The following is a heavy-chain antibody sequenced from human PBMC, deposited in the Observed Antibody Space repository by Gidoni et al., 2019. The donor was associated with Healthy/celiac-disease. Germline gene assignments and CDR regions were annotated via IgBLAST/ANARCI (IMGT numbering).Heavy chain of an antibody. J-gene: IGHJ6*02. V-gene: IGHV3-30*18. CDR2: ISYDGSNK. Sequence: QVQLVESGGGVVQPGRSLRLSCAASGFTFSSSGMHWVRQAPGKGLEWVAVISYDGSNKYYADSVKGRFTISRDNSKNTLYLQMNSLRAEDTAVYYCAKDSNSGWYGSVDGMDVWGQGTTVTVSS. CDR1: GFTFSSSG. CDR3: AKDSNSGWYGSVDGMDV. D-gene: IGHD6-19*01.